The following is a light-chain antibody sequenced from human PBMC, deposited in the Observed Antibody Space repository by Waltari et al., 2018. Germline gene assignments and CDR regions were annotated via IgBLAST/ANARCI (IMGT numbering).Light chain of an antibody. CDR3: CSFTSGSTWV. CDR2: DVS. Sequence: QSALTQPASVSGSPGQSITISCTGTSSDVGGYNYVSWYQQHPGKAPKLLIFDVSNRPSEVSNRFSGSKSGNTASLTISGLQAEDESDYYCCSFTSGSTWVFGGGTKLTVL. J-gene: IGLJ3*02. CDR1: SSDVGGYNY. V-gene: IGLV2-14*01.